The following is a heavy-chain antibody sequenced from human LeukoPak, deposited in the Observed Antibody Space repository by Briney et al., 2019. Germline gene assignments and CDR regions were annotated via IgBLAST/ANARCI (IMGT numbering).Heavy chain of an antibody. CDR3: AKDRHGGNSLASNDY. V-gene: IGHV3-48*01. J-gene: IGHJ4*02. D-gene: IGHD4-23*01. Sequence: PGGSLRLSCAASGFTFSSYSMNWVRQAPGKGLEWVSYISSSSSTIYYADAVKGRFTISRDNSKNTLYLQMNSLRAEDTAVCYCAKDRHGGNSLASNDYWGQETLVTVSS. CDR2: ISSSSSTI. CDR1: GFTFSSYS.